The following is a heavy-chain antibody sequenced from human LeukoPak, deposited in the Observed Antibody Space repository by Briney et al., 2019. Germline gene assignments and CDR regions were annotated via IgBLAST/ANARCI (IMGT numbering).Heavy chain of an antibody. CDR3: AKDLSGSIGGY. Sequence: GGSLRLSCAASGFTFSSYAMSWVRQAPGKGLEWVSAISGSGGSTYYADSVRGLFTISRDNSKNTLYLQMNSLRAEDTAVYYCAKDLSGSIGGYWGQGTLVTVSS. V-gene: IGHV3-23*01. CDR1: GFTFSSYA. J-gene: IGHJ4*02. D-gene: IGHD3-16*01. CDR2: ISGSGGST.